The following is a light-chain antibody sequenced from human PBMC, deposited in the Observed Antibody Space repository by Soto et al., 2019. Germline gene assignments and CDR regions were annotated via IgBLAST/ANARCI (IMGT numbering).Light chain of an antibody. CDR3: QQYGSSPRT. Sequence: EIVLTQSPGTLSLSPGEGTTLSCRASQGVTSSYLAWYQQKPGQAPRLLIYGASSRATGIPDRFSGSGSGTDFTLTISRLEPEDFAAYYCQQYGSSPRTFGQGTKLEIK. CDR2: GAS. J-gene: IGKJ2*01. CDR1: QGVTSSY. V-gene: IGKV3-20*01.